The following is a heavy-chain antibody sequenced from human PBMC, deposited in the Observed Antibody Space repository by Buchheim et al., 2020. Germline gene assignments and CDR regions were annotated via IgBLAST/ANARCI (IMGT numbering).Heavy chain of an antibody. CDR1: GFTFSTYW. CDR3: ARVPSPSSSWYMGWFDP. V-gene: IGHV3-74*01. D-gene: IGHD6-13*01. CDR2: INSDGSTT. Sequence: EVQLVESGGGLVQPGGSLRLSCAASGFTFSTYWMHWVRQAPGKGLVWVSRINSDGSTTNYADSVKGRFTISRDNAKNTPYLQMNSLRDEDTAVYYCARVPSPSSSWYMGWFDPWGQGTL. J-gene: IGHJ5*02.